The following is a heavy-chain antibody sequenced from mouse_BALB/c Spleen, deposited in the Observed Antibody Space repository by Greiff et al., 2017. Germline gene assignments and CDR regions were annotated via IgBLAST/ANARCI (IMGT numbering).Heavy chain of an antibody. Sequence: EVKVVESGGGLVQPGGSLRLSCATSGFTFTGYYMSWVRQPPGKALEWLGFISNKANGYTTEYSASVKGRFTISRDNSQSILYLQMNTLRAEDSATYYCASDKDAMDYWGQGTSVTVSS. V-gene: IGHV7-3*02. J-gene: IGHJ4*01. CDR2: ISNKANGYTT. CDR1: GFTFTGYY. CDR3: ASDKDAMDY.